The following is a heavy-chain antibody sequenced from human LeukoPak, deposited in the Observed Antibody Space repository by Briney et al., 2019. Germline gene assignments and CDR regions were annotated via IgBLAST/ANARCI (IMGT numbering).Heavy chain of an antibody. Sequence: GWSLRLSGAASGFTFSSYWMHWVRQAPGKGLVWVSRINSDGSSTSYADSVKGRFTISRDNAKNTLYLQMNSLRDEDTAVYYCARTYYDFWSGYYFDYRGQGTLVTVSS. J-gene: IGHJ4*02. D-gene: IGHD3-3*01. CDR3: ARTYYDFWSGYYFDY. CDR1: GFTFSSYW. V-gene: IGHV3-74*01. CDR2: INSDGSST.